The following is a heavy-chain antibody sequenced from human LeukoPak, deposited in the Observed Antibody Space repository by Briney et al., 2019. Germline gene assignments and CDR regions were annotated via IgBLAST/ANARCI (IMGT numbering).Heavy chain of an antibody. CDR2: IIPIFGTA. V-gene: IGHV1-69*13. CDR1: GGTFSSYA. J-gene: IGHJ5*02. Sequence: GASVKVSCKASGGTFSSYAISWVRQAPGQGLEWMGGIIPIFGTANYAQKFQGRVTITADESTSIAYMELSSLRSEDTAVYYCAREGQIVVVPAAILPHNWFDPWGQGTLVTVSS. CDR3: AREGQIVVVPAAILPHNWFDP. D-gene: IGHD2-2*01.